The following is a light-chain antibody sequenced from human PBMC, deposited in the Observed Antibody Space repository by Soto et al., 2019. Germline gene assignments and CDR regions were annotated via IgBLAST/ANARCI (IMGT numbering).Light chain of an antibody. CDR3: QQYYNWPPIT. CDR1: QSVMSY. CDR2: GAS. V-gene: IGKV3-15*01. J-gene: IGKJ5*01. Sequence: EIVMTQSPATLSVSPGERATLSCRASQSVMSYLAWFQQKPGQAPRLLIYGASTRATGIPARFSGSGSGTEFTLTISSLQSEDFAVYYCQQYYNWPPITFGQGTRLEIK.